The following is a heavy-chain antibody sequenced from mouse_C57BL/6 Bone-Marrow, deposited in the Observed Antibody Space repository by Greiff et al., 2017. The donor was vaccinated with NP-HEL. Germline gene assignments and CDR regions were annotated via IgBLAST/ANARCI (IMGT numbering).Heavy chain of an antibody. V-gene: IGHV5-17*01. CDR3: TTVTLYYYAMDY. Sequence: EVQGVESGGGLVKPGGSLKLSCAASGFTFSDYGMHWVRQAPEKGLEWVAYISSGSSTIYYADTVKGRFTISRDNANNTLFRQMTSLRSKDTAMYYCTTVTLYYYAMDYWGQGTSVTVSS. D-gene: IGHD1-2*01. CDR2: ISSGSSTI. CDR1: GFTFSDYG. J-gene: IGHJ4*01.